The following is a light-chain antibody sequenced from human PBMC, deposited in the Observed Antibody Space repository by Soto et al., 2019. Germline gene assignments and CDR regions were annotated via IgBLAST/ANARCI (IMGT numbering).Light chain of an antibody. Sequence: EIVFPQSPGTLALSPGARATLSCRASQSISSTYLTWYHQKPGQAPRLLIYDASRRATGIPDRFSGSGSGTDFSLTISRLEPEDFAVYYCQQYDSARWTFGLGTKVDIK. CDR2: DAS. J-gene: IGKJ1*01. CDR1: QSISSTY. V-gene: IGKV3-20*01. CDR3: QQYDSARWT.